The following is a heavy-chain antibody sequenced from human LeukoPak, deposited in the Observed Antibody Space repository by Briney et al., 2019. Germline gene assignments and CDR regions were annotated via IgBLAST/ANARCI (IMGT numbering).Heavy chain of an antibody. CDR2: IYYSGST. Sequence: SETLSLTCTVSGGSISSYYWSWIRQPPGKGLEWIGYIYYSGSTNYNPSLKSRDTISVDTSKSQFSLKLSSVTAADTAVYYCARGYSSVLDYWGQGTLVTVSS. V-gene: IGHV4-59*08. D-gene: IGHD6-19*01. J-gene: IGHJ4*02. CDR1: GGSISSYY. CDR3: ARGYSSVLDY.